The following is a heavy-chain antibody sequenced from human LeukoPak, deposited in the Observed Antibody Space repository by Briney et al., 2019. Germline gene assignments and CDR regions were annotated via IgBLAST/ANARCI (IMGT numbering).Heavy chain of an antibody. CDR1: GGSFSGYY. V-gene: IGHV4-59*10. J-gene: IGHJ4*02. CDR3: ARVPITGDIFDY. CDR2: IYTSGST. Sequence: PSETLSLTCAVYGGSFSGYYWSWIRQPAGKGLEWIGRIYTSGSTNYNPSLKSRVTISVDTSKNQFSLKLSSVTAADTAVYYCARVPITGDIFDYWGQGTLVTVSS. D-gene: IGHD7-27*01.